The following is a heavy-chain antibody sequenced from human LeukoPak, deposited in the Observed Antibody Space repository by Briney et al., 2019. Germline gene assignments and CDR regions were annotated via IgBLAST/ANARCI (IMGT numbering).Heavy chain of an antibody. D-gene: IGHD3-22*01. CDR2: ISQDGSEK. V-gene: IGHV3-7*01. Sequence: GGSLRLSCAASGFTFNNYWLTWVRQAPGKGLEWVAKISQDGSEKYYVDSVKGRFTISRDSGKNSLYLLMNSLRVEDTAVYYCARAVGSSGCDYWGQGTLVTVS. CDR1: GFTFNNYW. J-gene: IGHJ4*02. CDR3: ARAVGSSGCDY.